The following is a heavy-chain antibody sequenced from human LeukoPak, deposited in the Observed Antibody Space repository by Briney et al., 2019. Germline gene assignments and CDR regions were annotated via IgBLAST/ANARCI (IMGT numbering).Heavy chain of an antibody. J-gene: IGHJ6*03. V-gene: IGHV3-7*03. CDR2: IKQDGSEK. CDR3: AKDGMVRGVTVYYYMDV. CDR1: GFTFSSYW. Sequence: GGSLRLSCAASGFTFSSYWMSWVRQAPGKGLEWVANIKQDGSEKYYADSVKGRFTISRDNSKNSLYLQMNSLRTEDTALYYCAKDGMVRGVTVYYYMDVWGKGTTVTVSS. D-gene: IGHD3-10*01.